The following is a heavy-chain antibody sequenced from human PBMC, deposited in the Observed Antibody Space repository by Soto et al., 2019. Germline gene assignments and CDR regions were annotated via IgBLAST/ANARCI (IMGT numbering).Heavy chain of an antibody. V-gene: IGHV1-18*04. CDR3: ATWLQREHAFDI. CDR1: GYTFTSYG. J-gene: IGHJ3*02. Sequence: ASVKVSCKASGYTFTSYGISWVRQAPGQGLEWMGWISAYNGNTNYAQKLQGRVTMTTDTSTSTAYMELRSLRSDDTAVYYCATWLQREHAFDIWGLGTMVTVSS. CDR2: ISAYNGNT. D-gene: IGHD1-1*01.